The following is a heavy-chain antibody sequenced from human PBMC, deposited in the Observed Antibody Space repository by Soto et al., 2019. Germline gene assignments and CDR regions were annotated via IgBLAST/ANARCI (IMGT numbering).Heavy chain of an antibody. D-gene: IGHD3-22*01. CDR2: IYYSGST. Sequence: SSETLSLTCTVSGGSISSYYWSWIRQPPGKGLEWIGYIYYSGSTNYNPSLKSRVAVSVDTSKNQFSLRLSSVTAADTAVYYCANRYYDGSGYLHDYWGQGILVTVSS. CDR3: ANRYYDGSGYLHDY. V-gene: IGHV4-59*01. J-gene: IGHJ4*02. CDR1: GGSISSYY.